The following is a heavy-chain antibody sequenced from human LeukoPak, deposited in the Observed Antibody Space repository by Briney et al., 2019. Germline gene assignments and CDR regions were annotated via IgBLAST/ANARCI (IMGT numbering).Heavy chain of an antibody. Sequence: GGSLRLSCAASGFTFSTYTMNWVRQAPGKGLEWVSSITSSSSYIYYADSVKGRFTIFRDNARNSLFLQMNSLRAEDTAVYYCARDDGSYSRSPGFDYWGQGTLVTVSS. D-gene: IGHD1-26*01. J-gene: IGHJ4*02. V-gene: IGHV3-21*01. CDR1: GFTFSTYT. CDR3: ARDDGSYSRSPGFDY. CDR2: ITSSSSYI.